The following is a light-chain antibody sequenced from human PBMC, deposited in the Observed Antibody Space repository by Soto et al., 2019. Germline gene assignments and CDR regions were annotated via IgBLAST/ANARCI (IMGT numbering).Light chain of an antibody. J-gene: IGLJ2*01. CDR2: DVT. CDR1: RSDVGGYNY. Sequence: QSVLTQPRSVSGSPGQSVTISCTGTRSDVGGYNYVSWFQQHPGKAPKLMIYDVTKRPSGVPDRFSGSKSGNTASLTISGLQAEDEADYYCCSYGGNYSWLFGGGTQLTVL. V-gene: IGLV2-11*01. CDR3: CSYGGNYSWL.